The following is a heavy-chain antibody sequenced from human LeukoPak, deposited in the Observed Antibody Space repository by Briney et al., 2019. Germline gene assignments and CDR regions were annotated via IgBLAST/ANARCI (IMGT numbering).Heavy chain of an antibody. CDR2: IYDDGSRE. CDR1: GFTFSNYG. J-gene: IGHJ4*02. V-gene: IGHV3-33*01. D-gene: IGHD3-3*01. Sequence: PGGSLRPSCATSGFTFSNYGMHWVRQAPGKGLEWVAVIYDDGSREHFADSVKGRFTISRDNSKNTVVLQMNSLRGEDTAVYYCARDLKSGYVDSWGQGTLVTVSS. CDR3: ARDLKSGYVDS.